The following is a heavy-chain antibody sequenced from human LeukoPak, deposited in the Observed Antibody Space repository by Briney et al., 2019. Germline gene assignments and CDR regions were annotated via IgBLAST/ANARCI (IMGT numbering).Heavy chain of an antibody. J-gene: IGHJ3*02. D-gene: IGHD3-22*01. V-gene: IGHV3-21*01. CDR3: ARDPQYYYDSSGYAFDI. CDR1: GFTFSSYS. CDR2: ISSSSSYI. Sequence: PGGSLRLSCAASGFTFSSYSMNWVRQAPGKGLEWVSSISSSSSYIYYADSVKGRFTISRDNAKNSLYLQMNSLRAEDTAAYYCARDPQYYYDSSGYAFDIWGQGTMVTVSS.